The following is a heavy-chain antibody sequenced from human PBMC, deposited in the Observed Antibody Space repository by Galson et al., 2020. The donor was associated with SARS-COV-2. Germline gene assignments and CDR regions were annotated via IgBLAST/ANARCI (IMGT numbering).Heavy chain of an antibody. CDR2: IDGSGRST. CDR1: GFTFSSYD. Sequence: GESLKISCVASGFTFSSYDMNWVRQAPGKGLQWLSFIDGSGRSTLYADSVRGRFTISRDNAKNSVYLQMNSLRAEDTAVYYCARPQRRYTIFDYWGQGALVTVSS. CDR3: ARPQRRYTIFDY. J-gene: IGHJ4*02. V-gene: IGHV3-48*03. D-gene: IGHD3-16*02.